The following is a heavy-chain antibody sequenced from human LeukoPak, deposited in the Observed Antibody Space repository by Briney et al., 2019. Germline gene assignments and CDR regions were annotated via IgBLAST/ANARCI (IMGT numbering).Heavy chain of an antibody. CDR1: GFTFSNFP. Sequence: GSLRLSCAASGFTFSNFPMHWVRQAPGKGLEWVSVIYSDGSTYYADSVRGRFTISRDNSKNTLYLQMNSLRAEDTAVYYCAREGYYYDSSGHYGAEHYYGLDVWGQGTTVTVSS. J-gene: IGHJ6*02. CDR3: AREGYYYDSSGHYGAEHYYGLDV. V-gene: IGHV3-53*01. CDR2: IYSDGST. D-gene: IGHD3-22*01.